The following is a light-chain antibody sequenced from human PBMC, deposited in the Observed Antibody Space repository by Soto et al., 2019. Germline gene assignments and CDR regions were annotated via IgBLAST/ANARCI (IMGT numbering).Light chain of an antibody. J-gene: IGKJ2*01. Sequence: ETVMTQSPATLSVSPGERATLSCRASQSVSSNLAWLQQKPGQAPGLLIYGASTRATAFPARFSGSGSGTEFTLTISSLQSEDFAVYYCQQYNNWPYTFGQGTKLEIK. CDR1: QSVSSN. V-gene: IGKV3-15*01. CDR2: GAS. CDR3: QQYNNWPYT.